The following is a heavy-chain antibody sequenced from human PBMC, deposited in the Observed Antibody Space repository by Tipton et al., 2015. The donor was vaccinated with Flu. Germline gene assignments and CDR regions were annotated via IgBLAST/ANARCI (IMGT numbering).Heavy chain of an antibody. V-gene: IGHV4-59*01. CDR2: IYYSGST. D-gene: IGHD6-13*01. J-gene: IGHJ6*02. CDR3: ARGSTLIAAAGQPIYGMDV. Sequence: TLSLTCTVSGGSISSYYWSWIRQPPGKGLEWIGYIYYSGSTNYNPSLKSRVTISVDTSKNQFSLKLSSVTAAVTAVYYCARGSTLIAAAGQPIYGMDVWGQGTTVTVSS. CDR1: GGSISSYY.